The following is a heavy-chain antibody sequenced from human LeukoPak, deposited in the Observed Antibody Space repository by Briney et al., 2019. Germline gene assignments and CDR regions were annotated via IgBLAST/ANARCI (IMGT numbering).Heavy chain of an antibody. D-gene: IGHD3-3*01. J-gene: IGHJ3*02. CDR2: IYYSGST. CDR1: GGSISSHY. Sequence: SETLSLTCTVSGGSISSHYWSWIRQPPGKGLEWIGYIYYSGSTNYNPSLKSRVTISVVTSKNQFSLKLSSVTAADTAVYYCAASSYDFWSGYPHAFDIWGQGTMVTVSS. V-gene: IGHV4-59*11. CDR3: AASSYDFWSGYPHAFDI.